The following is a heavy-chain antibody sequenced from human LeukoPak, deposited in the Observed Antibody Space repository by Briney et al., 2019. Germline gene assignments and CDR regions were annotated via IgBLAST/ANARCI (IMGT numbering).Heavy chain of an antibody. CDR3: ARVGYCTNGVCYFHNWFDP. CDR1: GYTFTSYG. Sequence: ASVKVSCKASGYTFTSYGISWVRQAPGQGLEWMGWISAYNGNTNYAQKLQGRVTMTTDTSTSTAYMELRSLRSDDTAVYYCARVGYCTNGVCYFHNWFDPWGQGTLVTVSS. V-gene: IGHV1-18*01. D-gene: IGHD2-8*01. CDR2: ISAYNGNT. J-gene: IGHJ5*02.